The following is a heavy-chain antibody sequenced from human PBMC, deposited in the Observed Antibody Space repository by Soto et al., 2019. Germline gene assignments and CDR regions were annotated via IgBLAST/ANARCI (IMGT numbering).Heavy chain of an antibody. D-gene: IGHD6-25*01. J-gene: IGHJ4*02. CDR3: GKIKAASNSPGYYDY. V-gene: IGHV3-9*01. CDR2: ISYNSESV. CDR1: GFTFDDYA. Sequence: DVQLVESGGGLVQPGRSLRLSCAASGFTFDDYAMHLVRQAPGKGLEWVSGISYNSESVAYAASMKGRFTISRDNAQNSLYMQMNSLRAEDTSFYNCGKIKAASNSPGYYDYWGQRTLVTASS.